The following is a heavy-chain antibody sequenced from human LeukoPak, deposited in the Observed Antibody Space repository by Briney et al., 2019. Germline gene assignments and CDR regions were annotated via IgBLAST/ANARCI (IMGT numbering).Heavy chain of an antibody. J-gene: IGHJ4*02. CDR1: GFTFSSYS. V-gene: IGHV3-15*01. CDR3: TARNFDY. CDR2: IKSKTDGGTT. Sequence: GGSLRLSCAASGFTFSSYSMNWVRRGPGKGLEWVGRIKSKTDGGTTDYAAPVKGRFTISRDDSKNTLYLQMNSLKTEDTAAYYCTARNFDYWGQGTLVTVSS.